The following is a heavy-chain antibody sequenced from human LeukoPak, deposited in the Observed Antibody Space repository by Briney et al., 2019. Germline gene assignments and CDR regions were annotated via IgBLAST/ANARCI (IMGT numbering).Heavy chain of an antibody. CDR3: ARDQSAPLRFGELLPPDFDY. CDR1: GFTFSSYA. V-gene: IGHV3-21*01. D-gene: IGHD3-10*01. CDR2: ISSSSSYI. J-gene: IGHJ4*02. Sequence: GGSLRLSCVASGFTFSSYAMSWVRQAPGKGLEWVSSISSSSSYIYYADSVKGRFTISRDNAKNSLYLQMNSLRAEDTAVYYCARDQSAPLRFGELLPPDFDYWGQGTLVTVSS.